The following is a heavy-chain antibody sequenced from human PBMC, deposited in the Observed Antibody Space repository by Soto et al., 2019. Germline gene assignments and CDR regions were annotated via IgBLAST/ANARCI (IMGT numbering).Heavy chain of an antibody. J-gene: IGHJ6*02. CDR1: GFTFSDFA. V-gene: IGHV3-33*01. CDR2: IWYDGGNK. Sequence: PVGSLRLSFAVSGFTFSDFAMHWVRQAPGKGLEWVSVIWYDGGNKYYADSVKGRFTISEDNSKKTLFLQMNSLRAEATAVYYFARERPKMYRMDVWGQGATVTVSS. CDR3: ARERPKMYRMDV.